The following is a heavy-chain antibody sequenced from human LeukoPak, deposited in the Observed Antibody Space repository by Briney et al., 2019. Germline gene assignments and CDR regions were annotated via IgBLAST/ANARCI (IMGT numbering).Heavy chain of an antibody. CDR3: AKDNDYYDSSGYPRGYFDY. J-gene: IGHJ4*02. V-gene: IGHV3-23*01. Sequence: GGSLRLSCAASGFTFSSYAMSWVRQAPGKGLEWDSAVSGSGGSTYYADSVKGRFTISRDNSKNTLYLQMNSLRAEDTAVYYCAKDNDYYDSSGYPRGYFDYWGQGTLVTVSS. CDR1: GFTFSSYA. D-gene: IGHD3-22*01. CDR2: VSGSGGST.